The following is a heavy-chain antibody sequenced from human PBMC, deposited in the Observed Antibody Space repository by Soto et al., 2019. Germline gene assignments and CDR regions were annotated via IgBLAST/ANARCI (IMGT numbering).Heavy chain of an antibody. CDR1: GYTFTSYD. D-gene: IGHD6-13*01. V-gene: IGHV1-8*01. J-gene: IGHJ4*02. CDR3: ARALPYSSSGDS. Sequence: ASVKVSCKASGYTFTSYDINWVRQATGQGLEWMGWMNPNSGNTDYAQKFQGRVTMTRDTSMSTAYMELSSLTSDDTAVYFCARALPYSSSGDSWGRGTLVTVSS. CDR2: MNPNSGNT.